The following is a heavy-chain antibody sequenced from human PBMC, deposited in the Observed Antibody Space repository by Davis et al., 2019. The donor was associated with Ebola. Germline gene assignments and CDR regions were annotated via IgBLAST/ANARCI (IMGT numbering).Heavy chain of an antibody. Sequence: MPSETLSLTCAVYGGSFSGYYWSWIRQPPGKGLEWIGEINHSGSTNYNPSLKSRVTISVDTSKNQFSLKLSSVTAADTAVYYCASPYCSSTSCYSGYYYYYGMDVWGQGTTVTVSS. D-gene: IGHD2-2*02. CDR2: INHSGST. J-gene: IGHJ6*02. CDR1: GGSFSGYY. V-gene: IGHV4-34*01. CDR3: ASPYCSSTSCYSGYYYYYGMDV.